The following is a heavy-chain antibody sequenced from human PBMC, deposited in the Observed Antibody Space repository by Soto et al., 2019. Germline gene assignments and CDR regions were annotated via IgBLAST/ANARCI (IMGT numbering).Heavy chain of an antibody. V-gene: IGHV4-39*01. D-gene: IGHD3-3*01. J-gene: IGHJ4*02. CDR3: VRHSDSKYYDFWSGYYRPPDY. Sequence: SETLSLTCTVSGGSISSSSYYWGWIRQPPGKGLEWIGSIYYSGSTYYNPSLKSRVTISVDTSKNQFSLKLSSVTAADTAVYYCVRHSDSKYYDFWSGYYRPPDYWGQGTLVTVSS. CDR1: GGSISSSSYY. CDR2: IYYSGST.